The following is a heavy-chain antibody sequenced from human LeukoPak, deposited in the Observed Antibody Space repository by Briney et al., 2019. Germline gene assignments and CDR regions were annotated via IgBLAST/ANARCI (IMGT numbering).Heavy chain of an antibody. CDR3: ARDKVDIDY. J-gene: IGHJ4*02. Sequence: PGGSLRLSCAASGFTFSSCWMSWVRQAPGKGLEWVANIKQDRSEKYYVDSVKGRFTISRDNAKNSLYLQMNSLRAEDTAVYYCARDKVDIDYWGQGTLVTVSS. D-gene: IGHD2-2*01. CDR2: IKQDRSEK. CDR1: GFTFSSCW. V-gene: IGHV3-7*01.